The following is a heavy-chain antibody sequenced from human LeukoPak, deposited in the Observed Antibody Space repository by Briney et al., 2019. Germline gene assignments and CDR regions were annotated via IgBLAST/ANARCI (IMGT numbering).Heavy chain of an antibody. CDR1: GFTFSKYA. Sequence: PGGSLRLSCSASGFTFSKYAMHWVRQAPGKGLEYVSAINDNGRSTYYADSVKGRFSNSRDNSKSTLYLQMSSLRTEDTAVYYCVKYSSGWYYDYWGQGTLVTVSS. CDR3: VKYSSGWYYDY. D-gene: IGHD6-19*01. J-gene: IGHJ4*02. CDR2: INDNGRST. V-gene: IGHV3-64D*09.